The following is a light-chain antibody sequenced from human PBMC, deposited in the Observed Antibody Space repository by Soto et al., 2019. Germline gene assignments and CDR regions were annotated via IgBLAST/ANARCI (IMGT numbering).Light chain of an antibody. Sequence: IQLTQSPSSLSASVGDRVTITCRASQDISTYFARYQQKPGRAPKVLIYAASTLQSGVPSRFSGSGSGTDFTLTISSLQPEDFATYYCQQLNTYPLTFGGGTKVEIK. V-gene: IGKV1-9*01. CDR1: QDISTY. J-gene: IGKJ4*01. CDR2: AAS. CDR3: QQLNTYPLT.